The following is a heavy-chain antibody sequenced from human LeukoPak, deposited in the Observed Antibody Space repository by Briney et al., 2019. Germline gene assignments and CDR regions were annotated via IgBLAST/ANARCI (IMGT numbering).Heavy chain of an antibody. CDR1: GGSFSGYY. V-gene: IGHV4-34*01. J-gene: IGHJ4*02. Sequence: MTSETLSLTCAVYGGSFSGYYWSWIRQPPGKGLEWIGEINHSGSTNYNPSLKSRVTISVDTSKNQFSLKLSSVTAADTAVYYCASSYGSGPLDYWGQGTLVTVSS. CDR3: ASSYGSGPLDY. D-gene: IGHD3-10*01. CDR2: INHSGST.